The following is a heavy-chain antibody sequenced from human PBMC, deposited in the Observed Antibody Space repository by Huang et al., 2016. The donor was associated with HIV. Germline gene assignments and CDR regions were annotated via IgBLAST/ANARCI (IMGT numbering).Heavy chain of an antibody. CDR3: ARGRKWLQLRGAYYLDD. J-gene: IGHJ4*02. V-gene: IGHV4-34*01. CDR1: GGSFSGYY. Sequence: QEWGAGLLKPSETLSLTCAVYGGSFSGYYWTWVRQLPGKGLDWIGEITHSGSTNYNQSLKTRLSISIDTSKNLFSLKMKSVTAADTAVYYCARGRKWLQLRGAYYLDDWGRGTLVTVSS. D-gene: IGHD4-4*01. CDR2: ITHSGST.